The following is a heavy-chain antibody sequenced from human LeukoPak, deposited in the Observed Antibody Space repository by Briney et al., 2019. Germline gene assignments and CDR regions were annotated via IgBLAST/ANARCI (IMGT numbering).Heavy chain of an antibody. Sequence: ASVKVSCKASGYTLTDYHMIWVRQAPGQGLEWMAWMKPNSGGINYAQGFQGRVTVSRDTSISTAYMELSSLRSDDTAIYYCARDPVDGYSHYDYWGQGTLVTVSS. V-gene: IGHV1-2*02. CDR2: MKPNSGGI. CDR3: ARDPVDGYSHYDY. D-gene: IGHD5-24*01. J-gene: IGHJ4*02. CDR1: GYTLTDYH.